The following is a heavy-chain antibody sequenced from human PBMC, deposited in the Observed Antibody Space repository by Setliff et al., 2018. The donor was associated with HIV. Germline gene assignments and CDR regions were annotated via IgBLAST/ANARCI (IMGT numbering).Heavy chain of an antibody. D-gene: IGHD3-22*01. CDR1: GGSISSHY. V-gene: IGHV4-4*08. CDR2: ISHTGRA. J-gene: IGHJ1*01. CDR3: AKMGDYYDGSGYNYPFNI. Sequence: PSETLSLTCTVSGGSISSHYWSWIRQPAGTGLEWIGTISHTGRANYSPSLESRATISLDTSTNHFSPRLASVTAADTAVYFCAKMGDYYDGSGYNYPFNIWGQGTLVTVSS.